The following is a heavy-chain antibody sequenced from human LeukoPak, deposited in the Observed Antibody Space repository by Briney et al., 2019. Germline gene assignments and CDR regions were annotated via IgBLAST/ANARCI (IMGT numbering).Heavy chain of an antibody. Sequence: SETLSLTCTVSGGSISSGSYYWSWIRQPAGKGLEWIGRIYTSGSTNYNPSLKSRVTISVDTSKNQFSLKLSSVTAADTAVYYCARGGLYYYDSSGYFLFDYWGQGTLVTVSS. V-gene: IGHV4-61*02. J-gene: IGHJ4*02. D-gene: IGHD3-22*01. CDR1: GGSISSGSYY. CDR2: IYTSGST. CDR3: ARGGLYYYDSSGYFLFDY.